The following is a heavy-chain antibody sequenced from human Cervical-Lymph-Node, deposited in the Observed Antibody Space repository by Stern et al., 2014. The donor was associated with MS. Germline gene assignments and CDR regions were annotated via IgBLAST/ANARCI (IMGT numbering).Heavy chain of an antibody. CDR2: FDPEDGGT. D-gene: IGHD3-10*01. CDR1: GHPLSELA. V-gene: IGHV1-24*01. J-gene: IGHJ4*02. CDR3: ATDRGVK. Sequence: VQLVESGAEVKKPGASVTVSCNVSGHPLSELAIHWLRQLPTSGLEWLGQFDPEDGGTVYAQRVQGRLPMTEDPTTGTAYMTLTALTSDDTAVYYCATDRGVKWGPGTLVAVSS.